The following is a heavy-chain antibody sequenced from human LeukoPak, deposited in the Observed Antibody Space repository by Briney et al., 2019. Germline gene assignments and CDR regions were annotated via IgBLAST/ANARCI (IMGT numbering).Heavy chain of an antibody. J-gene: IGHJ4*02. D-gene: IGHD6-25*01. V-gene: IGHV3-74*01. CDR3: ARDGIAAPHDY. CDR2: INSDGSST. CDR1: GFTFSSYW. Sequence: GGSLRLSCAASGFTFSSYWMHWVRQAPGKGLVWVSRINSDGSSTSYADPVKGRFTISRDNAKNTLYLHMNSLRAEDTAVYYCARDGIAAPHDYWGQGTLVTVSS.